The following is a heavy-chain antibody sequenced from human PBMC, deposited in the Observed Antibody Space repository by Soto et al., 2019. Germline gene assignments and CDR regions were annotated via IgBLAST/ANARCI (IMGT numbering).Heavy chain of an antibody. CDR3: ANERRPNDY. CDR2: ISISGGNT. J-gene: IGHJ4*02. Sequence: EVQLLESGGGLVQPGGSLRLSCAASGLPFSSHAMSWVRQAPGKGLEWVSISISGGNTYYADSVRGRFTISRDNSKNTLYLHMNSLSAEDTAIYYCANERRPNDYCGQGTLVTVSS. V-gene: IGHV3-23*01. CDR1: GLPFSSHA.